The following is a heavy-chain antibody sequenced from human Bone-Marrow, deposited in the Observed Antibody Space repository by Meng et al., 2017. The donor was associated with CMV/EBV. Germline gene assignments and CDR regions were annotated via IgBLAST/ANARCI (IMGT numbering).Heavy chain of an antibody. CDR3: ASAIVATGRDY. D-gene: IGHD5-12*01. J-gene: IGHJ4*02. V-gene: IGHV4-39*07. Sequence: SETLSLTCTVSGGSISSSSYYWGWIRQPPGKGLEWIGSIYYSGSTYYNPSLKSRVTISVDTSKNQFSLKLSSVTAADTAVYYCASAIVATGRDYWGQGTLVTVSS. CDR2: IYYSGST. CDR1: GGSISSSSYY.